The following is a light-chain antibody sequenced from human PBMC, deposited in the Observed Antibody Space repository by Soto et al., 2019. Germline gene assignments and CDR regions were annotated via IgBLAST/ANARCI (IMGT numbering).Light chain of an antibody. CDR1: QSISSW. CDR3: PQYNSYSPLT. J-gene: IGKJ4*01. V-gene: IGKV1-5*01. CDR2: DAS. Sequence: DIQMTQSPSTLSASVGDRVTITCRASQSISSWWAWYQQKPGKAPKLLIYDASSLESGVPSRFSGSGSGTEFTLTIRSLQPDDFATYYCPQYNSYSPLTFGGGPKVEIK.